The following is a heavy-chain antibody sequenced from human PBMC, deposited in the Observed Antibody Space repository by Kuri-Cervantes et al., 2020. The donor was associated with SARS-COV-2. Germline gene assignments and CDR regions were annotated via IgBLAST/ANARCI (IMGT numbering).Heavy chain of an antibody. CDR2: ISGSGGST. V-gene: IGHV3-23*01. CDR3: AKHFVSSGFYSANDAFDI. Sequence: GGSLRLSCAASGFTFSSYGMHWVRQAPGKGLEWVSAISGSGGSTYYADSVRGRFTISRGSSSNTVYLQMRSLRAEDTAVYYCAKHFVSSGFYSANDAFDIWGRGTMVTVSS. D-gene: IGHD3-22*01. CDR1: GFTFSSYG. J-gene: IGHJ3*02.